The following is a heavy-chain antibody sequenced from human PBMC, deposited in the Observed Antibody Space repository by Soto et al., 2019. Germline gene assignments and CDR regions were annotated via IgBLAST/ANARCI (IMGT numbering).Heavy chain of an antibody. D-gene: IGHD3-22*01. CDR2: IDPSSDSYT. J-gene: IGHJ4*02. V-gene: IGHV5-10-1*01. Sequence: GESLKISCKGSGYSFTNYWISWVRQMPGKGLEWMGRIDPSSDSYTNYSPSFQGHITISSDKSITTAYLQWSSLKASDTAMYYCATLADSSGRDYWGQGTLVTVSS. CDR1: GYSFTNYW. CDR3: ATLADSSGRDY.